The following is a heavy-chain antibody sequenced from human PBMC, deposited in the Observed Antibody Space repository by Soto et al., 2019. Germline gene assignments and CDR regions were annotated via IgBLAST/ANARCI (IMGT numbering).Heavy chain of an antibody. CDR3: ASVGGIGAPPGTDY. D-gene: IGHD6-6*01. J-gene: IGHJ4*02. V-gene: IGHV1-69*01. CDR1: GGIFSSYA. CDR2: VIPILGQA. Sequence: QVQLVQSGAEVKKPGSSVKVSCKASGGIFSSYAISWLRQAPGQGLEWMGAVIPILGQAYYAQDLQDRVSITADEYTRTTNMELSSLRSEETAVYFCASVGGIGAPPGTDYWGQGTLVTVSS.